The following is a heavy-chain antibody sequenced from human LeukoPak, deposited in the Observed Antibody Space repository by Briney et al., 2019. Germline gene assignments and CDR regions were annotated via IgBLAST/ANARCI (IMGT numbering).Heavy chain of an antibody. J-gene: IGHJ4*02. CDR3: ARDLSGNKYGHFDY. V-gene: IGHV1-46*01. CDR1: GYTFTSYY. D-gene: IGHD1-26*01. CDR2: INPSGGST. Sequence: ASVKVSCKASGYTFTSYYIHWVRQAPGQGLEWLGIINPSGGSTTYAQNFQGRVTMTRDTSTSTVYMELSSLRSEDTAVYYCARDLSGNKYGHFDYWGQGTLVTVSS.